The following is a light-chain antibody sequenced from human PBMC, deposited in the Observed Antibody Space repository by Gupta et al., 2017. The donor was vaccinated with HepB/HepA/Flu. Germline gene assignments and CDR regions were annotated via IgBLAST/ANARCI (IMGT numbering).Light chain of an antibody. V-gene: IGKV1-39*01. CDR3: QQSYDFPWS. CDR2: AAS. CDR1: QTISNY. J-gene: IGKJ2*04. Sequence: DIQMTQSPSSLSASVGDRVTITCRASQTISNYLNWYQQKPGRAPKLLIYAASTLQSGVPSRFSGSGSGTDFTLTIRSLQPEDFATYYCQQSYDFPWSFGQGTNLEIK.